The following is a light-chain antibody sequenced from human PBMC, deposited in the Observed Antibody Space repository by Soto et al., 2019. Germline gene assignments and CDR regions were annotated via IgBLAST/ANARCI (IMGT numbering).Light chain of an antibody. CDR3: LLPYTGNYV. J-gene: IGLJ6*01. V-gene: IGLV7-46*01. CDR1: TRAVTNGHY. CDR2: DTT. Sequence: QAVVTQEPSLTVSPGGTVTLTCGSSTRAVTNGHYPYWFQQKPGQAPRTLIYDTTNRHYWTLARFSGSLLGGKAALTLSGAQPEDEAEYYCLLPYTGNYVFGNGTKVTVX.